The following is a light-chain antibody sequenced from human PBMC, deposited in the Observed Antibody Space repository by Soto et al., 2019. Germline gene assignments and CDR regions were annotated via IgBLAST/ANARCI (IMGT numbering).Light chain of an antibody. CDR2: GAS. CDR3: QQYNNWPLL. J-gene: IGKJ3*01. V-gene: IGKV3-15*01. CDR1: QSVTNN. Sequence: EIVMTQSPATLSVSPGERATLSCRASQSVTNNLAWYQQKPGQAPRLLIYGASTRATGIPARFSGSGSGTEFPLPLSSLQSEDFAVYYCQQYNNWPLLFGPGTKVDIK.